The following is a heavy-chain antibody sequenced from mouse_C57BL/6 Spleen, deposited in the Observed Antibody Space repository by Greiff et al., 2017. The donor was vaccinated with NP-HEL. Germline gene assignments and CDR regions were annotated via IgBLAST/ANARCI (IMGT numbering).Heavy chain of an antibody. CDR1: GFTFSDYG. D-gene: IGHD2-2*01. V-gene: IGHV5-17*01. CDR2: ISSGSSTI. CDR3: ERRSTMVTATPYWYFDV. J-gene: IGHJ1*03. Sequence: EVKLVESGGGLVKPGGSLKLSCAASGFTFSDYGMHWVRQAPEKGLEWVAYISSGSSTIYYADTVKGRFTISRDNATNTLFLQMTSLRSEDTAMYYCERRSTMVTATPYWYFDVWGTGTTVTVSS.